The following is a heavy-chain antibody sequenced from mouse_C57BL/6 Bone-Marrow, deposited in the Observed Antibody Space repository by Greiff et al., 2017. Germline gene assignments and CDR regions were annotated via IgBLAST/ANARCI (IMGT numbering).Heavy chain of an antibody. J-gene: IGHJ3*01. CDR2: IWSGGST. D-gene: IGHD2-3*01. CDR1: GFSLTSYG. CDR3: ARSYDGYFVWFAY. V-gene: IGHV2-2*01. Sequence: VKVVESGPGLVQPSQSLSITCTVSGFSLTSYGVHWVRQSPGKGLEWLGVIWSGGSTDYNAAFISRLSISKDNSKSQVFFKMNSLQADDTAIYYCARSYDGYFVWFAYWGQGTLVTVSA.